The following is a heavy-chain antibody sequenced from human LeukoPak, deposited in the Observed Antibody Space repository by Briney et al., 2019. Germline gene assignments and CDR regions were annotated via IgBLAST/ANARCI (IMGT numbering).Heavy chain of an antibody. Sequence: GGSLRLSCAASGFTFSSYWMHWVRQGPGKGLVWVSRVKSDGSNTNYADSVKGRFTISRDNAKNTLYLQMNSLRAEDTAVYYCASGRQLGYWGQGTLVTVSS. CDR3: ASGRQLGY. CDR1: GFTFSSYW. J-gene: IGHJ4*02. CDR2: VKSDGSNT. D-gene: IGHD6-13*01. V-gene: IGHV3-74*01.